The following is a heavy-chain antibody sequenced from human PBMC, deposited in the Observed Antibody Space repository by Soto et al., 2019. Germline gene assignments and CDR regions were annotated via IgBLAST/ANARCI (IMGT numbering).Heavy chain of an antibody. CDR3: ARDQSGADLGRNDQ. J-gene: IGHJ1*01. V-gene: IGHV1-2*02. Sequence: ASVNVSFKACGYSCTVHYIHLLLQSPGQWLEWMGWMNGNSGGENHAPKFQGRVSMSRDTSTNTAFMLLRGLTSNDTAIYYCARDQSGADLGRNDQWGKGNVVIVSS. CDR1: GYSCTVHY. CDR2: MNGNSGGE. D-gene: IGHD3-16*01.